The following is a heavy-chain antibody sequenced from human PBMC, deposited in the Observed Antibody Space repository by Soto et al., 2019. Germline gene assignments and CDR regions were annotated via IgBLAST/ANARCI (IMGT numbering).Heavy chain of an antibody. J-gene: IGHJ3*02. V-gene: IGHV4-39*01. Sequence: SETVSLTCTVSGGSISSSSYYCGWIRQPPGKGLEWIGSIYYSGSTYYNPSLKSRVTISVDTSKNQFSLKLSSVTAADTAVYYCARLKLPYRYSIRWYSNAFDIPGQGT. CDR1: GGSISSSSYY. D-gene: IGHD6-13*01. CDR3: ARLKLPYRYSIRWYSNAFDI. CDR2: IYYSGST.